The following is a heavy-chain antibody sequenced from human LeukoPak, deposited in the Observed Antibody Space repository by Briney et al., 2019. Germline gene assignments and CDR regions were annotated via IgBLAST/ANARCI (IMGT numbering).Heavy chain of an antibody. CDR1: GYTFTGYC. CDR2: INPNSGGT. Sequence: ASVKVSCKASGYTFTGYCMHWVRQAPGQGLERMGRINPNSGGTNYAQKFQGRVTMTRDTSISTAYMELSRLRSDDTAVYYCARDLAAAGTPPNYYYYMDVWGKGTTVTVSS. CDR3: ARDLAAAGTPPNYYYYMDV. V-gene: IGHV1-2*06. D-gene: IGHD6-13*01. J-gene: IGHJ6*03.